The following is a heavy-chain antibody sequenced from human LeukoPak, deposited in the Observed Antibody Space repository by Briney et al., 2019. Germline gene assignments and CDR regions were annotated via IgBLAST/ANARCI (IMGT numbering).Heavy chain of an antibody. V-gene: IGHV4-31*03. CDR2: IYYSGST. Sequence: SETLSLTCTVSGGSISSGGYYWSWIRQHPGKGLEWIGYIYYSGSTYYNPSLKSRVTISVDTSKNQFSLKLSSVTAADTAVYYCARESWLTYPGDAFDIWGQGTMVTVSS. CDR3: ARESWLTYPGDAFDI. J-gene: IGHJ3*02. CDR1: GGSISSGGYY. D-gene: IGHD6-19*01.